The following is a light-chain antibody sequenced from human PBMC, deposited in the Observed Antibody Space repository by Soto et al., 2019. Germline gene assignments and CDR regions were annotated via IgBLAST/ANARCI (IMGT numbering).Light chain of an antibody. CDR2: KAS. CDR1: QSISNW. Sequence: DIQMTQSPSTLSASVGDRVTITCRANQSISNWLAWYQKKPGKVPKLLIYKASNLDYGVPSRFSGSGSGTHFTFTISSLQTEDIGTYYCQQYDILPITFGRGTRLEIK. V-gene: IGKV1-5*03. J-gene: IGKJ5*01. CDR3: QQYDILPIT.